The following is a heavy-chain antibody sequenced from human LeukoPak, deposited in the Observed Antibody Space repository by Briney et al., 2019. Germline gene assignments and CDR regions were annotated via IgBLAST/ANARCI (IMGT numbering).Heavy chain of an antibody. J-gene: IGHJ6*03. CDR2: IIPIFGTA. V-gene: IGHV1-69*06. D-gene: IGHD2-2*01. CDR3: ARGVRGVVPAAREDYYYMDV. Sequence: SVKVSCKASGGTFSSYAISWVRQAPGQGLEWMGGIIPIFGTANYAQKFQGRVTITADKSTSTAYMELSSLRSEDTAVYYCARGVRGVVPAAREDYYYMDVWGKGTTVTVSS. CDR1: GGTFSSYA.